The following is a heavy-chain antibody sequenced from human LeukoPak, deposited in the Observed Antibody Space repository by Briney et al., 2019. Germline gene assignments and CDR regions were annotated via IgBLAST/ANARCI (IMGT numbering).Heavy chain of an antibody. J-gene: IGHJ4*02. Sequence: ASVKVSCKASGGTFSSYAISWVPQAPGQGLEWMGRIIPIFGTANYAQKFQGRVTITTDESTSTAYMELSSLRSEDTAVYYCARSNSKGYYYDSSGYYFDYWGQGTLVTASS. D-gene: IGHD3-22*01. V-gene: IGHV1-69*05. CDR2: IIPIFGTA. CDR1: GGTFSSYA. CDR3: ARSNSKGYYYDSSGYYFDY.